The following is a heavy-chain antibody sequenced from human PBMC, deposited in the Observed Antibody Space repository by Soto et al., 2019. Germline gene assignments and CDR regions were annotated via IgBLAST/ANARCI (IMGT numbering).Heavy chain of an antibody. CDR2: IIPIFGTA. Sequence: QVQLVQSGAEVKKPGSSVKVSCKASGGTFSSYAISWVRQAPGQGLEWMGGIIPIFGTANYAQKFQGRVTITADEATSTAYMELSSLRSEDTAVYYCARDTHYYGSGSYRGMDVWGPGTTVTVSS. CDR3: ARDTHYYGSGSYRGMDV. CDR1: GGTFSSYA. D-gene: IGHD3-10*01. J-gene: IGHJ6*02. V-gene: IGHV1-69*01.